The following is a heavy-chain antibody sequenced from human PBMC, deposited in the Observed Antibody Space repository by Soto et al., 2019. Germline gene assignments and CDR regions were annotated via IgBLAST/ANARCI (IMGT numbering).Heavy chain of an antibody. CDR2: INAGDGST. Sequence: ASVKVSCKASGYTFTSYALHWLRQAPGQGLEWMGWINAGDGSTKYSEHFQGRVTITLDTSATTVFVELTGLKSEDTAIYYCASTEWFPHYFDYWGQGSLVTVYS. V-gene: IGHV1-3*01. D-gene: IGHD3-3*01. CDR3: ASTEWFPHYFDY. CDR1: GYTFTSYA. J-gene: IGHJ4*02.